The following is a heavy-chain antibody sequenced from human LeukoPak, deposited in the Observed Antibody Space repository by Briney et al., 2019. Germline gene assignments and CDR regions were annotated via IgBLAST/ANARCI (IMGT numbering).Heavy chain of an antibody. J-gene: IGHJ4*02. CDR2: ISGDGHST. V-gene: IGHV3-43*02. Sequence: GGSLRLSCAASGFTFDDYAINWVRQAPGKGLEWVSFISGDGHSTYYANSVKGRFTISRDNSRNSLFLQMNSLRPEDTALYFCAKGNAPVLAASEGWKDFWGQGTLVIVSS. CDR3: AKGNAPVLAASEGWKDF. CDR1: GFTFDDYA. D-gene: IGHD6-19*01.